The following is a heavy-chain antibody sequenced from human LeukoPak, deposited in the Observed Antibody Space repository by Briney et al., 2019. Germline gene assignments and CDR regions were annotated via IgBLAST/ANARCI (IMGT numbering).Heavy chain of an antibody. D-gene: IGHD2-21*01. CDR3: ARYSSDHDGRHFEF. J-gene: IGHJ4*02. CDR1: GGSIGGYF. Sequence: SETLSLTCTVSGGSIGGYFWSWLRQPPGKGLEWVGWIFYNGNTNYNSSLKSRLTMSVDASKNQFYLKLNSVTAADTAVNYCARYSSDHDGRHFEFWGQGILVTVSS. CDR2: IFYNGNT. V-gene: IGHV4-59*01.